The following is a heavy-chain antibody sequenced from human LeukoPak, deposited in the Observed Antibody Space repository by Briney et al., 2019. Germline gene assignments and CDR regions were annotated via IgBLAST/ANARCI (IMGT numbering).Heavy chain of an antibody. CDR1: GFTFSSYS. J-gene: IGHJ4*02. Sequence: GGSLRLSCAASGFTFSSYSMNWVRQAPGKGLEWVSSISSSSSYIYYADSVKGRFTISRDNAKNSLYLQMNSLRVEDTAVYYCARAEMSYLRLDYWGQGTPVTVSA. CDR3: ARAEMSYLRLDY. CDR2: ISSSSSYI. D-gene: IGHD1-26*01. V-gene: IGHV3-21*01.